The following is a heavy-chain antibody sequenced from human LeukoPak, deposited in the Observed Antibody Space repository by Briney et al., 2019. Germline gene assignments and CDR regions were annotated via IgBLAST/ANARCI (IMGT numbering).Heavy chain of an antibody. J-gene: IGHJ5*01. CDR3: ARVRLRDADS. CDR2: INPNSSNK. V-gene: IGHV3-7*01. D-gene: IGHD5/OR15-5a*01. Sequence: GAPVKLSCGASGFTINTDLMSWVRQAPGQGLEWVASINPNSSNKYYPDSEKGRFTISRDNAETSLYLQMNSLRAEDTAVYYCARVRLRDADSWGREPGVRLL. CDR1: GFTINTDL.